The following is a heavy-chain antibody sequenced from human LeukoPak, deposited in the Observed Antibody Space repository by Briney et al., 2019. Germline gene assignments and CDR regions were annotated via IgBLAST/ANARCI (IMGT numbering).Heavy chain of an antibody. V-gene: IGHV3-21*01. J-gene: IGHJ6*03. D-gene: IGHD1-26*01. CDR3: ARDPYSGSYSDYYYYYMDV. Sequence: GGSLRLSCAASAFSFSNYNMTWVRQAPGKGLEWVSSITSSGSYIYYADSVKGRFTISRDNAKKSLYLQLNSLRAEDTAVYYRARDPYSGSYSDYYYYYMDVWGKGTTVTVSS. CDR2: ITSSGSYI. CDR1: AFSFSNYN.